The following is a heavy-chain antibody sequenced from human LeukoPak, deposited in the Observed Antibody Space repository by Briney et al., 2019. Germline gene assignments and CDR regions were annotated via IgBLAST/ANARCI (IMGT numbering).Heavy chain of an antibody. Sequence: ASVKDSCKASGYTFTSYYMHWVRQAPGQGLEWMGIINPSGGSTSYAQKFQGRVTLTRDTSTSTVYMELSSLRSEDTAVYYCATDSANSNGGFDYWGQGTLVTVSS. J-gene: IGHJ4*02. CDR3: ATDSANSNGGFDY. D-gene: IGHD3-22*01. CDR2: INPSGGST. CDR1: GYTFTSYY. V-gene: IGHV1-46*01.